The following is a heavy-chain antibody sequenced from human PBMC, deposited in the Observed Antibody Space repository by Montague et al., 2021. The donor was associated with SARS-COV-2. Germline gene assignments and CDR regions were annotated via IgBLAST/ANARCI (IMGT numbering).Heavy chain of an antibody. V-gene: IGHV4-39*07. CDR2: IYYSGST. D-gene: IGHD1-20*01. J-gene: IGHJ6*02. CDR1: GGSIGSSSYY. CDR3: ARDQGYNWNYYYYYGMDV. Sequence: SETLSLTCTVSGGSIGSSSYYWGWIRQPPGKGLEWIGSIYYSGSTYYNPSLKSRVTISVDTSKNQFSLKLSSVTAADTAVYYCARDQGYNWNYYYYYGMDVWGQGTTVTVPS.